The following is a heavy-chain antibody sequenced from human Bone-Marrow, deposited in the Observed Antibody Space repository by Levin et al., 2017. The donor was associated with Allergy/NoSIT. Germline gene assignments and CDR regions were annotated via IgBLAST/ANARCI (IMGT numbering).Heavy chain of an antibody. CDR2: IYPGDSDT. J-gene: IGHJ6*02. D-gene: IGHD6-13*01. CDR1: GYNFTRSW. Sequence: LGESLKISCKGSGYNFTRSWIAWVRQLPGKGLEWMGIIYPGDSDTRYSPSFQGQVAISADKSISTAYLQWSSLKASDTAMYYCARQYGSSSIYYYYGMDVWGQGTTVTVSS. CDR3: ARQYGSSSIYYYYGMDV. V-gene: IGHV5-51*01.